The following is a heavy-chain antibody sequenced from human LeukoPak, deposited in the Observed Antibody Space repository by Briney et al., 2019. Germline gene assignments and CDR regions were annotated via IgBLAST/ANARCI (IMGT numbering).Heavy chain of an antibody. CDR2: IYTSGST. J-gene: IGHJ4*02. CDR1: GGSISSSNYY. CDR3: ARDCSSTSCYWWGFDY. V-gene: IGHV4-61*02. Sequence: PSETLSLTCTVSGGSISSSNYYWGWIRQPAGKGLEWIGRIYTSGSTNYNPSLKSRVTMSVDTSKNQFSLKLSSVTAADTAVYYCARDCSSTSCYWWGFDYWGQGTLVTVSS. D-gene: IGHD2-2*01.